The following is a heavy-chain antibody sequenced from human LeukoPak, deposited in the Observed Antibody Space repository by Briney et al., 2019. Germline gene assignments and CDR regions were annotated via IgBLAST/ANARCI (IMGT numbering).Heavy chain of an antibody. V-gene: IGHV4-4*07. J-gene: IGHJ5*02. CDR1: GGSISDYY. D-gene: IGHD3-10*01. Sequence: SETLSLTCNVSGGSISDYYWSGLRQPAGEGLEWIGRLYNSGSTIYNPSLKSRVTMSVDTSKNQFSLKLASVTAADPAVYYCARHYVRGVNWFDPWGQGTMVTVSS. CDR2: LYNSGST. CDR3: ARHYVRGVNWFDP.